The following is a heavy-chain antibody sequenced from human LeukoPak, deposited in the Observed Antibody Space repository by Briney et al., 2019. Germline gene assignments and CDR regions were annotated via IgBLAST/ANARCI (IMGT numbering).Heavy chain of an antibody. J-gene: IGHJ4*02. V-gene: IGHV3-23*01. CDR2: ISNRGDRS. Sequence: GGTLRLSCAGSGFTFSSYGMSWVRQAPGKGLEWVSGISNRGDRSYYADSVKGRFTISRDNARTSLYLQMNSLRAEDTAVYYCARDYRARLDYWGQGTLVTVSS. CDR3: ARDYRARLDY. CDR1: GFTFSSYG.